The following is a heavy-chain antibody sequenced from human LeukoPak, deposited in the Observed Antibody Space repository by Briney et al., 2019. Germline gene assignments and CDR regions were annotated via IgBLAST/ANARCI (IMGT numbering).Heavy chain of an antibody. Sequence: ASVKGSCKVSGYSITEVSTHWVRQAPGKGLEWMGGFDPGSGEIIYEQKFQDRVTMTEDTSTDTAYMELSRLRCEDTALYYCATGTNYDLLPFWGQGTLVTVSS. CDR1: GYSITEVS. J-gene: IGHJ4*02. CDR2: FDPGSGEI. D-gene: IGHD3-9*01. CDR3: ATGTNYDLLPF. V-gene: IGHV1-24*01.